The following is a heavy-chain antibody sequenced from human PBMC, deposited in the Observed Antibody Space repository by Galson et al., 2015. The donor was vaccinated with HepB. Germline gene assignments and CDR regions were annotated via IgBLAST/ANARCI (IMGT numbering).Heavy chain of an antibody. CDR2: ISGSGGST. CDR1: GFTFSSYA. CDR3: AKTRTNDFWSGYYMDWGMDV. D-gene: IGHD3-3*01. J-gene: IGHJ6*02. V-gene: IGHV3-23*01. Sequence: SLRLSCAASGFTFSSYAMSWVRQAPGKGLEWVSAISGSGGSTYYADSVKGRFTISRDNSKNTLYLQMNSLRAEDTAVYYCAKTRTNDFWSGYYMDWGMDVWGQGTTVTVSS.